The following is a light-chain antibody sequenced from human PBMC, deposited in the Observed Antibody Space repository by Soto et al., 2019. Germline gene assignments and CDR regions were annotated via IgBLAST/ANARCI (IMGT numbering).Light chain of an antibody. J-gene: IGLJ1*01. CDR3: AAWDDNLSGFYV. CDR2: RNS. Sequence: QSALTQSPSASGTPGQRVTISCSGSASTIGRNYVYWYQQLPGTAPKLLIYRNSQRPSGVPDRFSGSKSGTSASLAISGLRSEDEADYYCAAWDDNLSGFYVFGDGTKAT. CDR1: ASTIGRNY. V-gene: IGLV1-47*01.